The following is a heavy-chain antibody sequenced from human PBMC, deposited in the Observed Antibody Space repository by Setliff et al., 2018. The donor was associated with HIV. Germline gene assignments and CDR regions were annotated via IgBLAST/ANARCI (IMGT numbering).Heavy chain of an antibody. CDR2: IYPDDSDT. Sequence: PGESLKISCKGSANSFSRHWIAWVRQMPGKGLEWMGIIYPDDSDTRYGPSSQGQVTISADKSSTTVYLQWTSLRASDTGMYYCARPLYEQTSDALNFWGQGTMVTVSS. CDR3: ARPLYEQTSDALNF. D-gene: IGHD3-3*01. J-gene: IGHJ3*01. V-gene: IGHV5-51*01. CDR1: ANSFSRHW.